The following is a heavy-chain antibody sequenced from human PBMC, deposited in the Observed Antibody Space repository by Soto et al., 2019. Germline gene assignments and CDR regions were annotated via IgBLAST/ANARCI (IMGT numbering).Heavy chain of an antibody. V-gene: IGHV3-30*18. D-gene: IGHD3-10*01. J-gene: IGHJ4*02. CDR1: GFTFSSYG. CDR2: ISYDGSNK. Sequence: GSLRLSCAASGFTFSSYGMHWVRQAPGKGLEWVAVISYDGSNKYYADSVKGRFTISRDNSKNTLYLQMNSLRAEDTAVYYCAKDRRFGEPKLFDYWGQGT. CDR3: AKDRRFGEPKLFDY.